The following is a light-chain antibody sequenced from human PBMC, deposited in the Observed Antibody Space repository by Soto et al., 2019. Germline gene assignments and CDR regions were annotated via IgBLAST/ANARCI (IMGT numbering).Light chain of an antibody. V-gene: IGLV2-14*01. Sequence: QSALTQPASVSGSPGQSITISCTGTSSDVGGYNYVSWYQQHPGKAPKLMIYDVSNRPSGVSTRFSGSKSGNTASLTISGLQAEDEADYYCSSYTSSSPPVVFGGGTKLTVL. CDR1: SSDVGGYNY. CDR3: SSYTSSSPPVV. CDR2: DVS. J-gene: IGLJ2*01.